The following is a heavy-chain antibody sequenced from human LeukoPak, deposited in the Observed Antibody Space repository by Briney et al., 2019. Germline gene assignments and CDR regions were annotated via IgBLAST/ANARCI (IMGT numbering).Heavy chain of an antibody. J-gene: IGHJ4*02. Sequence: GGALRLSCAASGFTFSNYGMHWVRQAPGKGLEWVSVISYDGSNKYYADSVKGRFTISRDNSKNTLYLQMNSLRAEDTAMYYCAKNSGSTALWGQGTLVTVYS. CDR3: AKNSGSTAL. CDR1: GFTFSNYG. CDR2: ISYDGSNK. D-gene: IGHD1-26*01. V-gene: IGHV3-30*18.